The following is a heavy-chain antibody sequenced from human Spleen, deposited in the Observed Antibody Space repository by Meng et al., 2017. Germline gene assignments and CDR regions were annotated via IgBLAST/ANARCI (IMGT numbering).Heavy chain of an antibody. CDR1: GYTFTSYA. J-gene: IGHJ5*02. V-gene: IGHV1-3*01. CDR3: ARGVGDYGNKNWFDP. D-gene: IGHD1-26*01. Sequence: QVQLLLSGAEVKKPGTSVKVSCKASGYTFTSYAMHWVRQAPGQRLEWMGWINAGNGNTKYSQKFQGRVTITRDTSASTAYMELSSLRSEDTAVYYCARGVGDYGNKNWFDPWGQGTLVTVSS. CDR2: INAGNGNT.